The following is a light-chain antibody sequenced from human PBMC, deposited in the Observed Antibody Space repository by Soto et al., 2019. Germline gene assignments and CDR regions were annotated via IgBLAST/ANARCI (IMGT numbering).Light chain of an antibody. J-gene: IGKJ1*01. CDR1: QSVAKNY. CDR3: HQYASSPQT. CDR2: DAS. V-gene: IGKV3-20*01. Sequence: EIVLTQSPGTLSLSPGERATLSCRASQSVAKNYLAWYQQEAGQAPRLLIYDASSRATGIPDRFSGSGSGTDFTLTISRLEPEDFAVYYCHQYASSPQTFGQGNKVEIK.